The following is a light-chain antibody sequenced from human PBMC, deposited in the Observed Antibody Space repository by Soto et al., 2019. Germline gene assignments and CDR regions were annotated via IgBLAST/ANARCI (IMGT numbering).Light chain of an antibody. V-gene: IGKV3-11*01. Sequence: EIVLTQSPATLSLSPGDRATLSCRASQSVSTYVNWFQQKPGQPPRLLIYAASTSVTGIPDRISGSGSGTDFSLTNSSLEPEDSAVYYCQQNSNLQGTFGQGTKVEI. J-gene: IGKJ1*01. CDR3: QQNSNLQGT. CDR1: QSVSTY. CDR2: AAS.